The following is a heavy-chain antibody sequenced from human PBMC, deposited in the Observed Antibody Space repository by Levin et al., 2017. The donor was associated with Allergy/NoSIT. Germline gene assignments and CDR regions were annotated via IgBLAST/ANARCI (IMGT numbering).Heavy chain of an antibody. CDR3: AARVFDY. Sequence: GGSLSLSCAVSGLDFNIYGMNWVRQAPGKGLEWVALISGGGNDGFYADSVRGRFTISRDNSKNMLYLQMNSLRPGDTAIYYCAARVFDYWGQGTLVTVSS. CDR1: GLDFNIYG. J-gene: IGHJ4*02. CDR2: ISGGGNDG. V-gene: IGHV3-30*03.